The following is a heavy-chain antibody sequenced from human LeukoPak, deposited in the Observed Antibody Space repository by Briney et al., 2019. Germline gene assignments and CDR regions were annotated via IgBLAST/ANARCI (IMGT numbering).Heavy chain of an antibody. V-gene: IGHV4-30-2*01. J-gene: IGHJ4*01. Sequence: SETLSLTCTVSGDSISSGGYYWSWIRQPPGKGLEWIGYIYHSGYTYYNTSLKSRVTISVDGSKNQFSLKLSSVTAADTAVYYCARDGGMAAEDWGQGTLVTVSS. CDR1: GDSISSGGYY. CDR3: ARDGGMAAED. D-gene: IGHD6-25*01. CDR2: IYHSGYT.